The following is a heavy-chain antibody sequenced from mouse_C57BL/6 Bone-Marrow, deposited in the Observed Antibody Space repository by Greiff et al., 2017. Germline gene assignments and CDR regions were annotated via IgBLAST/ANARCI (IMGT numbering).Heavy chain of an antibody. CDR2: IYPGDGDT. Sequence: VQLQQSGPELVKPGASVKISCKASGYAFSSSWMNWVKQRPGKGLEWIGRIYPGDGDTNYNGKFKGKATLTADKSSSTAYMQLSSLTSEDSAVYFCASPYYYGSSFDYWGQGTTLTVSS. CDR3: ASPYYYGSSFDY. J-gene: IGHJ2*01. CDR1: GYAFSSSW. D-gene: IGHD1-1*01. V-gene: IGHV1-82*01.